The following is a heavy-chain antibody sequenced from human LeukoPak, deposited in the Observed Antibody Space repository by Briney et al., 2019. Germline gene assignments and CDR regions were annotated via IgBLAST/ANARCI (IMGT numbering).Heavy chain of an antibody. CDR2: INSDGSST. Sequence: GGSLRLSCAASGFTFSTYWMYWVRQAPGKGLVWVSRINSDGSSTTYADSVKGRFTISRDNAKNTLYLQMNSLRADDTSVYYCAREGAMVRGGYKDYYYMDVWGKGTTVTVSS. CDR3: AREGAMVRGGYKDYYYMDV. V-gene: IGHV3-74*03. J-gene: IGHJ6*03. D-gene: IGHD3-10*01. CDR1: GFTFSTYW.